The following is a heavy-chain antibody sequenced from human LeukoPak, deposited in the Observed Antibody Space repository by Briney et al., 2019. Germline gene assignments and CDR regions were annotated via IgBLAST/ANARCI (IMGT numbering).Heavy chain of an antibody. CDR1: GGTFNSFA. CDR3: ARDRVVQNWFDP. V-gene: IGHV1-69*13. D-gene: IGHD3-10*01. J-gene: IGHJ5*02. CDR2: IIPMFGTA. Sequence: GASVKVSCKASGGTFNSFAISWVRQAPGQGLEWMGGIIPMFGTANYAQKFQGRVTITADESTSTAYMELSSLRSEDTAVYYCARDRVVQNWFDPWGQGTLVTVSS.